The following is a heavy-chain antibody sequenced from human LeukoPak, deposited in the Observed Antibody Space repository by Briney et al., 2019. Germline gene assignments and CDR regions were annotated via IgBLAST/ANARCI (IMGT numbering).Heavy chain of an antibody. J-gene: IGHJ5*02. V-gene: IGHV1-18*01. D-gene: IGHD2-2*01. CDR3: ARGADANSYHEYNYLDP. CDR1: GYDFAIYG. CDR2: ISAYNSDT. Sequence: ASLKVSCKTSGYDFAIYGITWVRQAPGQGLEWMGWISAYNSDTYYAQKFKDRVTVTRDSSTATVYMEIKSLTFDDTAVYYCARGADANSYHEYNYLDPWGQGTLVTVSS.